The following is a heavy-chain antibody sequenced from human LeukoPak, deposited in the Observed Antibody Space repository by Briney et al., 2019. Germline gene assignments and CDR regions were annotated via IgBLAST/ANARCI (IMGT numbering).Heavy chain of an antibody. V-gene: IGHV4-39*01. CDR3: ARQNRIALPPKDFDY. J-gene: IGHJ4*02. Sequence: SETLSLTCTVSGGSISSSSYYWGWIRQPPGKGLEWIGSIYYSGSTYYNPSLKSRVTISVDTSKNQFSLRLSSVTAADTAIYYCARQNRIALPPKDFDYWGQGTLVTVSS. CDR2: IYYSGST. CDR1: GGSISSSSYY. D-gene: IGHD6-13*01.